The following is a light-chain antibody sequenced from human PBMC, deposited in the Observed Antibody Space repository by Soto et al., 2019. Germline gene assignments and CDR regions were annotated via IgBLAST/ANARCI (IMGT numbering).Light chain of an antibody. CDR3: QQRADWPIT. CDR1: QSVSSY. J-gene: IGKJ5*01. V-gene: IGKV3-11*01. Sequence: EIVLTQSPATLSLSPGERATLSCRASQSVSSYLAWYQQKPGQAPRLLIYDASNRATGIPARFSGSGSGTDFTLTISSLEPDDCAVYYGQQRADWPITFGQGTRLEIK. CDR2: DAS.